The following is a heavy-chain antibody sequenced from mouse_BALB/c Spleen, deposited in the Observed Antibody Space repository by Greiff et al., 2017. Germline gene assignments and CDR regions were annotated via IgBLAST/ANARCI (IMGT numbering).Heavy chain of an antibody. CDR3: ARELRLRGFAY. CDR1: GFTFSSFG. V-gene: IGHV5-17*02. Sequence: EVQGVESGGGLVQPGGSRKLSCAASGFTFSSFGMHWVRQAPEKGLEWVAYISSGSSTIYYADTVKGRFTISRDNPKNTLFLQMTSLRSEDTAMYYCARELRLRGFAYWGQGTLVTVSA. D-gene: IGHD1-2*01. CDR2: ISSGSSTI. J-gene: IGHJ3*01.